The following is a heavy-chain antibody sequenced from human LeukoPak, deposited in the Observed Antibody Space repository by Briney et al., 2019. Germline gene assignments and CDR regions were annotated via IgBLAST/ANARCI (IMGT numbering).Heavy chain of an antibody. Sequence: GASVKVSCKASGYTFSNYDITWVRQATGKGPEWMGWMNPELGSTGYAQRFQGRVTMTRDSSINTAYMELINLRLEDTAVYYCTRAITHQLLSDFWGQGTLVTVSS. CDR2: MNPELGST. CDR1: GYTFSNYD. V-gene: IGHV1-8*01. CDR3: TRAITHQLLSDF. J-gene: IGHJ5*01. D-gene: IGHD2-2*01.